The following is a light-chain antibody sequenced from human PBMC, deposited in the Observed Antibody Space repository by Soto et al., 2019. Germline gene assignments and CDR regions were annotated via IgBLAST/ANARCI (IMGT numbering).Light chain of an antibody. J-gene: IGKJ1*01. CDR1: QSVSSY. CDR2: DAS. V-gene: IGKV3-11*01. Sequence: EIVLTQSPATLSLSPGERATLSCRASQSVSSYLAWYQQKPGQAPRLLISDASNRATGIPARFTGSGSGADFTLTISRLEPEDFAVYYCQQYGSSPPRTFGQGTKVDIK. CDR3: QQYGSSPPRT.